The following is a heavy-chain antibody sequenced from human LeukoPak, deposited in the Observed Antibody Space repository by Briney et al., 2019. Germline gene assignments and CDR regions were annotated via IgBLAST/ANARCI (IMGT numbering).Heavy chain of an antibody. CDR3: ARVLGYYDSSGYGY. CDR2: INPNSGGT. Sequence: ASVTVSCKASGYTFTGYYMHWVRQGPAQGLEWMGWINPNSGGTNYAQKFQGRVTMTRDTSISTAYMELSRLRSDDTAVYYCARVLGYYDSSGYGYWGQGTLVTVSS. CDR1: GYTFTGYY. J-gene: IGHJ4*02. D-gene: IGHD3-22*01. V-gene: IGHV1-2*02.